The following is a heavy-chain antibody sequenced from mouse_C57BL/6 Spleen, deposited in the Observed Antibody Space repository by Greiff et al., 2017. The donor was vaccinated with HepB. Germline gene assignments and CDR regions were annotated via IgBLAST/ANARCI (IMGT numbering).Heavy chain of an antibody. Sequence: QVQLKQSGAELVRPGASVTLSCKASDYTFTDYEMHWVKQTPVHGLEWIGAIDPETGGTAYNQKFKGKAILTADKSSSTAYMVLRSLTSEDSAVYYCTRPFSTTGGPFDYWGQGTTLTVSS. CDR1: DYTFTDYE. D-gene: IGHD1-1*01. CDR3: TRPFSTTGGPFDY. J-gene: IGHJ2*01. V-gene: IGHV1-15*01. CDR2: IDPETGGT.